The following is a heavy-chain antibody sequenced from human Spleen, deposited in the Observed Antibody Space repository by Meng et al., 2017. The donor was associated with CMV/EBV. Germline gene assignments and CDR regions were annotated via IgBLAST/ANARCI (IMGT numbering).Heavy chain of an antibody. CDR2: ISNSGDT. Sequence: SETLSLTCSVSGGSFSSDTHYWSWIRQPPGKGLEWIGYISNSGDTYYNPSLKSRVTISIDTSKIQFSLKLSPVTVADTAVYYCARDGHQLLSGSHYYGMDVWGQGTTVTVSS. CDR3: ARDGHQLLSGSHYYGMDV. D-gene: IGHD2-2*01. V-gene: IGHV4-30-4*08. J-gene: IGHJ6*02. CDR1: GGSFSSDTHY.